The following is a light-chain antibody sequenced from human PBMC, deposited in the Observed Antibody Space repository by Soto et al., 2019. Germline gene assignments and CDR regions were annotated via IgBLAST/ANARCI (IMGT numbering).Light chain of an antibody. CDR2: DVT. Sequence: QSALTQPRSVSGSPGQSVTISCTGTSSDVGGYNFVSWYQQHPGNAPKLMIYDVTGRPSGVPDRFSGSKSGNTASLTISGLQAEDEADYYCCSYAGSYTPVVFGGGTKLTVL. CDR1: SSDVGGYNF. CDR3: CSYAGSYTPVV. V-gene: IGLV2-11*01. J-gene: IGLJ2*01.